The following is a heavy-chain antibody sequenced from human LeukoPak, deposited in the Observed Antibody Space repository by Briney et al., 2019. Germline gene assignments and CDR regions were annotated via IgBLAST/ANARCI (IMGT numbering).Heavy chain of an antibody. V-gene: IGHV4-59*02. CDR3: ARGGLLYSSSWYYWFDP. D-gene: IGHD6-13*01. Sequence: PSETLSLTCVVSGGSVSGYYWGWIRQPPGRGLEWIGYVYYSGSTNYNPSLRSRVTISVDTSKNQFSLKLSSVTAADTAVYYCARGGLLYSSSWYYWFDPWGQGTLVTVSS. CDR2: VYYSGST. CDR1: GGSVSGYY. J-gene: IGHJ5*02.